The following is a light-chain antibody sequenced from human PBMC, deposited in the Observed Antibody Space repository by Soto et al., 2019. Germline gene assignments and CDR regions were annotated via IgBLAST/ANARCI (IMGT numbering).Light chain of an antibody. Sequence: DIQVTQSPSSLSVSVGDRVTITCRASQDINSFLNWYQQKPGKAPKLLIYDASHLETGVPSRFSGSQSGTDCTFTITSLQPEDIATYYCEQYDSLPGTFGQATRREVK. CDR2: DAS. CDR1: QDINSF. CDR3: EQYDSLPGT. V-gene: IGKV1-33*01. J-gene: IGKJ5*01.